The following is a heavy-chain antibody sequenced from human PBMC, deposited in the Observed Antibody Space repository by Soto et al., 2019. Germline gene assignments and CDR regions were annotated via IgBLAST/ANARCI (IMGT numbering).Heavy chain of an antibody. CDR2: IYYRART. D-gene: IGHD3-22*01. Sequence: PAITRTVSGSSISSGDYYWSCIREHPRKGLEWIGYIYYRARTYHHSSLNSRVSISVDTSKNQFSLKLSSVTDADTAVYYCARVWDSSGPNFDYWGQGTRVIVS. CDR1: GSSISSGDYY. J-gene: IGHJ4*02. CDR3: ARVWDSSGPNFDY. V-gene: IGHV4-31*03.